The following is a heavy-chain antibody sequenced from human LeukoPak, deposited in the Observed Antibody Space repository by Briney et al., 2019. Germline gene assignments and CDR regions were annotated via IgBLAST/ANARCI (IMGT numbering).Heavy chain of an antibody. D-gene: IGHD2-15*01. CDR1: GGSISSGDYY. CDR3: ARRRHLGGYFDY. V-gene: IGHV4-30-4*08. J-gene: IGHJ4*02. CDR2: IYYSGST. Sequence: SETLSLACTVSGGSISSGDYYWSWIRQPPGKGLEWIGYIYYSGSTYYNPSLKSRVTISVDTSKNQFSLKLSSVTAADTAVYYCARRRHLGGYFDYWGQGTLVTVSS.